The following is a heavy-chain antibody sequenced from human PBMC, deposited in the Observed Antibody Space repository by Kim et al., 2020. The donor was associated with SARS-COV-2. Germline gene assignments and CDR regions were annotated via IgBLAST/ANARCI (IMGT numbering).Heavy chain of an antibody. CDR2: IDGSGDTT. J-gene: IGHJ4*02. Sequence: GGSLRLSCTTSGFTFTGYAMSWVRQAPGKGLEWVSGIDGSGDTTYYVDSVKGRFTISRDNSKNTLYLQMSTLRADDTAVYYCMKGGWGSIWDHGGQGTLGTASS. V-gene: IGHV3-23*01. CDR1: GFTFTGYA. D-gene: IGHD2-21*01. CDR3: MKGGWGSIWDH.